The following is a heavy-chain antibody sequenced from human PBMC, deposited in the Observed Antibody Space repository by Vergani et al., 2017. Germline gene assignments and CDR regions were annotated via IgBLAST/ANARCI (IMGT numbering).Heavy chain of an antibody. CDR3: TAEMEVAFYYSYYHMDV. D-gene: IGHD1-1*01. CDR2: IKSNADGGSA. J-gene: IGHJ6*03. CDR1: EFTFSDVW. V-gene: IGHV3-15*01. Sequence: EGQLVESGGGLVKPGGSLRLSCAASEFTFSDVWMSWVRQAPGKGLEWVARIKSNADGGSADYAASVKGRFIISRDDSKNFLYLQMNSLKIEDTALYFCTAEMEVAFYYSYYHMDVWGKGTTVTVSS.